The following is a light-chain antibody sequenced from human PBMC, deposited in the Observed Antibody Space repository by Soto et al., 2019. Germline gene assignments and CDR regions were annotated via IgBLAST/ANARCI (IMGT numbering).Light chain of an antibody. J-gene: IGKJ4*01. CDR3: QQRSDWPLT. CDR2: DAS. V-gene: IGKV3-11*01. Sequence: VLTQSPATLSLSPGGRATLSCRASQNIDRNLAWYQQKPGQAPRLHIYDASTRATGVADRFSGSWSGTDFTLTISSLEAEDVAVYYCQQRSDWPLTFGGGTKVEIK. CDR1: QNIDRN.